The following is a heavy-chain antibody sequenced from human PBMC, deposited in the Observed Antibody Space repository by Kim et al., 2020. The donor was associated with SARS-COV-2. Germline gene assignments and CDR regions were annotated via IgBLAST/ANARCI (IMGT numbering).Heavy chain of an antibody. CDR3: ASIVVIDAFDI. D-gene: IGHD3-22*01. Sequence: THYNPSLKSRVPISVDTSKNQFSLKLSSVTAADTAVYYCASIVVIDAFDIWGQGTMVTVSS. V-gene: IGHV4-39*01. CDR2: T. J-gene: IGHJ3*02.